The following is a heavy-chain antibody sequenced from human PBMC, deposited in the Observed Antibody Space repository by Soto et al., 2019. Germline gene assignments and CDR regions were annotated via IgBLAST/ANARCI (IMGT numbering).Heavy chain of an antibody. V-gene: IGHV3-23*01. Sequence: EVQLLESGGGLVQPGGSLRLSCAASGFTFSSYAMSWVRQAPGKGLEWVSAISGSGGSTYYADSVKGRFTISRDNSKNTLDLQMNSLRAEDTAVYYCAKDEAYVLWIDYLGQGTLVTVSS. D-gene: IGHD3-16*01. CDR2: ISGSGGST. CDR3: AKDEAYVLWIDY. J-gene: IGHJ4*02. CDR1: GFTFSSYA.